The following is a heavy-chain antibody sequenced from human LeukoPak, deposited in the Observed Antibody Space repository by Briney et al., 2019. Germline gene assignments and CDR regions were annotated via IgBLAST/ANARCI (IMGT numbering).Heavy chain of an antibody. CDR1: GFTFSSYG. D-gene: IGHD3-10*01. CDR2: ISYDGSNK. J-gene: IGHJ6*03. CDR3: AKGVGLIMVRGVNCYMDV. V-gene: IGHV3-30*18. Sequence: GGSLRLSCAASGFTFSSYGMHWVRQAPGKGLEWVAVISYDGSNKYYADSVKGRFTISRDNSKNTLYLQMNSLRAEDTAVYYCAKGVGLIMVRGVNCYMDVWGKGTTVTVSS.